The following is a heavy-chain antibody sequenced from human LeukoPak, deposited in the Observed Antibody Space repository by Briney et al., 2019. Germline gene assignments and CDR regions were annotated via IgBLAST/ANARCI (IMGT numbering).Heavy chain of an antibody. CDR1: GFTFSSYS. CDR3: AKERYSSSSLFAITPFDY. V-gene: IGHV3-48*04. D-gene: IGHD6-13*01. Sequence: GGSLRLSCAASGFTFSSYSMNWVRQAPGKGLEWVSYISSSSSTIYYADSVKGRFTISRDNAKNSLYLQMNSLRAEDTAVYYCAKERYSSSSLFAITPFDYWGQGTLVTVSS. CDR2: ISSSSSTI. J-gene: IGHJ4*02.